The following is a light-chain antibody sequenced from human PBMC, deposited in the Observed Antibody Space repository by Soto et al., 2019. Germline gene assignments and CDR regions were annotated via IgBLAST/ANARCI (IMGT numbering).Light chain of an antibody. V-gene: IGLV2-23*01. CDR2: EGT. CDR3: CSYALL. Sequence: QSALTQPASVSGSPGQSITISCTGTNSDVGTHNLVSWYQQHPGKAPELIIYEGTKRPSGVSNRFSGSKSGNTASLTISGLQAEDEADYYRCSYALLFGTGTKVTVL. CDR1: NSDVGTHNL. J-gene: IGLJ1*01.